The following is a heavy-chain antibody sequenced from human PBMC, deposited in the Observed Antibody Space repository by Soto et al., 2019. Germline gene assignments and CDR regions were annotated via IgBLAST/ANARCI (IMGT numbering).Heavy chain of an antibody. CDR3: ARKPWFGELSYAFDI. V-gene: IGHV3-21*01. CDR1: GFTFSSYS. Sequence: EVQLVESGGGLVKPGGSLRLSCAASGFTFSSYSMNWVRQAPGKGLEWVSSISSSSSYIYYADSVKGRFTISRDNAKNSLYLQMNSLRAEDTAVYYCARKPWFGELSYAFDIWGQRTMVTVSS. J-gene: IGHJ3*02. CDR2: ISSSSSYI. D-gene: IGHD3-10*01.